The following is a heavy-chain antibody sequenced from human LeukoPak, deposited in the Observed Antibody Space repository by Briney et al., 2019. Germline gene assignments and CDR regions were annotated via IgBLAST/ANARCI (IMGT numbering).Heavy chain of an antibody. Sequence: GGSLRLSCAASGFTFSDAWMNWVRQAPGKGLEWVGRIKRKTDAGTTDYAAPVKGRFTISRDDSKNTLYLQTNSPKTEDTAVYYCTTGNWGPYWGQGTLVTVSS. CDR3: TTGNWGPY. J-gene: IGHJ4*02. D-gene: IGHD7-27*01. CDR2: IKRKTDAGTT. V-gene: IGHV3-15*07. CDR1: GFTFSDAW.